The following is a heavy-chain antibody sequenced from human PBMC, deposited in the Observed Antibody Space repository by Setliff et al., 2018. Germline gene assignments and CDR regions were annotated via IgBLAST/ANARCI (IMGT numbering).Heavy chain of an antibody. J-gene: IGHJ4*02. CDR3: AKGLYYDYVWGSYRPFDY. D-gene: IGHD3-16*02. Sequence: GGSLRLSCAASGFTFNNAWMSWVRQAPGKGLEWVSRIKSKTAGGTTDYAAPVKGRFTISRDDSKNTLYLQMNSLRAEDTAVYYCAKGLYYDYVWGSYRPFDYWGQGTLVTVSS. CDR2: IKSKTAGGTT. V-gene: IGHV3-15*01. CDR1: GFTFNNAW.